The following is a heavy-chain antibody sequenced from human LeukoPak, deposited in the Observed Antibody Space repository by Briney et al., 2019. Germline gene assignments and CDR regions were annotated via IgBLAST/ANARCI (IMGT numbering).Heavy chain of an antibody. D-gene: IGHD5-12*01. Sequence: GGSLRLSCAASGFTFSSYAMSWVRQAPGKGLEWVSAISGSGGSTYYADSVKGRFTISRDNSKNTLYLQMNSLRAEDTAVYYCAKARAPYTVIVDIVATDSWGQGTLVTVSS. CDR3: AKARAPYTVIVDIVATDS. CDR1: GFTFSSYA. V-gene: IGHV3-23*01. J-gene: IGHJ4*02. CDR2: ISGSGGST.